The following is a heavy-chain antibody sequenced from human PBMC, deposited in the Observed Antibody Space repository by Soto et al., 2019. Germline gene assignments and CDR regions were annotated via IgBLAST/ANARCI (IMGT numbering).Heavy chain of an antibody. J-gene: IGHJ4*02. D-gene: IGHD2-2*01. Sequence: GASVKVSCKASGYTFTSYDINWVRQATGQRLEWMGWMNANNGNTKYSQKFQGRVTITRNTSTSTAYMELSSLRSEDTAVYYCARDKSYQLLIFDYWGQGTLVTVS. CDR3: ARDKSYQLLIFDY. V-gene: IGHV1-8*03. CDR2: MNANNGNT. CDR1: GYTFTSYD.